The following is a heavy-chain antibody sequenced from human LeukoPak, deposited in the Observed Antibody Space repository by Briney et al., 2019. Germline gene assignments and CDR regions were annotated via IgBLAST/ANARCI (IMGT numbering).Heavy chain of an antibody. J-gene: IGHJ4*02. CDR2: IWYDGSNK. D-gene: IGHD1-26*01. Sequence: GGSLRLSCTASGFTFSSYGMHWVRQAPGKGLEWVAIIWYDGSNKYYADSVKGRFTISKDDSKDTVYLQMNSLRAEDTAVYYCAKDRQVGTFDYWGQGTLVTVSS. V-gene: IGHV3-33*06. CDR3: AKDRQVGTFDY. CDR1: GFTFSSYG.